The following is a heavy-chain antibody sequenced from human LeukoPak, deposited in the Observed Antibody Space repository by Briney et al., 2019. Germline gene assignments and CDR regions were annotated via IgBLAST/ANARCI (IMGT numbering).Heavy chain of an antibody. J-gene: IGHJ4*02. Sequence: PGGSLRLSCAASGFTFSGYAMSWIRQAPGKGLEWVSRISSGGGYTGYADSLKGRFTISRDNAKNSLHLQMNSLRAEDTAVYYCARGRRDGGYNPGDPRGFANWGQGTLVTVSS. CDR1: GFTFSGYA. CDR3: ARGRRDGGYNPGDPRGFAN. V-gene: IGHV3-11*06. CDR2: ISSGGGYT. D-gene: IGHD5-24*01.